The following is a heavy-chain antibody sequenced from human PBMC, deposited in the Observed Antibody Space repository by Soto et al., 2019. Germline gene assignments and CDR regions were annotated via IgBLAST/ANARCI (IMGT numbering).Heavy chain of an antibody. D-gene: IGHD3-16*02. CDR3: ARGSYRYLCAFDI. Sequence: QVQLVQSGAEVKKPGASVKVSCKASGYTFTSYDINWVRQATGQGLEWMGWMNPNSGNTGYAQKFQGRVTMTRNTAISTAYMELSSLRSADMAVYYWARGSYRYLCAFDIWGQGTMVTVSS. CDR1: GYTFTSYD. V-gene: IGHV1-8*01. J-gene: IGHJ3*02. CDR2: MNPNSGNT.